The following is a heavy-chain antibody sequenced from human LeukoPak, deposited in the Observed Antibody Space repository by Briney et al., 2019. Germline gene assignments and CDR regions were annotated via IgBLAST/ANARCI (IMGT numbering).Heavy chain of an antibody. CDR1: GFTFTYAW. Sequence: GGSLRLTCAASGFTFTYAWMSWVRQAPGKGLEWVAVIWYDGSNKYYADSVKGRFTISRDNSKNTLYLQMNSLRAEDTAVYYCARDSGSYGAIDYWGQGTLVTVSS. D-gene: IGHD1-26*01. CDR3: ARDSGSYGAIDY. J-gene: IGHJ4*02. CDR2: IWYDGSNK. V-gene: IGHV3-33*08.